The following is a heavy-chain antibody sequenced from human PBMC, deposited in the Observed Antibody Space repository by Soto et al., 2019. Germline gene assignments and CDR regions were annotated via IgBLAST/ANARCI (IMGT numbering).Heavy chain of an antibody. CDR3: ARASRIYDVLTGYYPHYAFDI. CDR1: GGSISSGDYY. J-gene: IGHJ3*02. D-gene: IGHD3-9*01. Sequence: SETLSLTCTVSGGSISSGDYYWSWIRQHPGKGLEWIGYIYYSGSTYYNPSLKSRVIISVDTSKNQFSLKLSSVTAADTAFYYCARASRIYDVLTGYYPHYAFDIWGQGPMVTVSS. CDR2: IYYSGST. V-gene: IGHV4-31*03.